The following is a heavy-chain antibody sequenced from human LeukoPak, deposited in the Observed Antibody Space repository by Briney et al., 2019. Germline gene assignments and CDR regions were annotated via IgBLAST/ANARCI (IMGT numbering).Heavy chain of an antibody. Sequence: SVKVSCKASGVTFSSYTISWVRQAPGQGLEWMGRIIPIFGTANYAQKFQGRVTITTDESTSTAYMELSSLRSEDTAVYYCARRLGLGYGVYESAFDIWGQGTMVTVSS. J-gene: IGHJ3*02. D-gene: IGHD5/OR15-5a*01. CDR3: ARRLGLGYGVYESAFDI. CDR1: GVTFSSYT. V-gene: IGHV1-69*05. CDR2: IIPIFGTA.